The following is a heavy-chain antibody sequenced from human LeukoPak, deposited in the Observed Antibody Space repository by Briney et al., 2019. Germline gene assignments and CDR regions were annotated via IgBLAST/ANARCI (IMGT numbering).Heavy chain of an antibody. Sequence: SVKVSCKASGYTFTSYAISWVRQAPGQGLEWMGRIIPILGIANYAQKFQGRVTITADKSTSTAYMELSSLRSEDTAVYYCAREDTDYDILTGYWTTGDYYYGMDVWGQGTTVTVSS. CDR2: IIPILGIA. D-gene: IGHD3-9*01. CDR1: GYTFTSYA. V-gene: IGHV1-69*04. J-gene: IGHJ6*02. CDR3: AREDTDYDILTGYWTTGDYYYGMDV.